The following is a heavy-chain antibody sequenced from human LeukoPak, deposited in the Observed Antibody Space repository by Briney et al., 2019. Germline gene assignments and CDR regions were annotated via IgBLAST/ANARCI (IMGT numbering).Heavy chain of an antibody. V-gene: IGHV1-2*02. CDR1: GYTFTGYY. Sequence: ASVKVSCKASGYTFTGYYMHWVRQAPGQGLEGMGWINPNNGGTNYAQKFQGRVTMTRDTSISTAYMDLNSLRSDDTAVYYCARAGPFYTGNYLGYWGQGTLVTVSS. D-gene: IGHD1-26*01. CDR2: INPNNGGT. CDR3: ARAGPFYTGNYLGY. J-gene: IGHJ4*02.